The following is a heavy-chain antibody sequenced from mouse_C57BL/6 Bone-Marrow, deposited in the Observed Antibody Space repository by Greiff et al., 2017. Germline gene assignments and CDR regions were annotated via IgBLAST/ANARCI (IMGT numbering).Heavy chain of an antibody. CDR3: ARWRPLSGFDY. V-gene: IGHV1-69*02. J-gene: IGHJ3*01. CDR1: GYTFTSYG. Sequence: VQLQQPGAELVRPGASVKLSCKASGYTFTSYGMHWVKQRPGQGLEWIGEIDPSSGYTNYNEKFKGKATLTVDKSSSTAYMELRSLTSEDSAVYFCARWRPLSGFDYWGKGTMVTVSA. CDR2: IDPSSGYT.